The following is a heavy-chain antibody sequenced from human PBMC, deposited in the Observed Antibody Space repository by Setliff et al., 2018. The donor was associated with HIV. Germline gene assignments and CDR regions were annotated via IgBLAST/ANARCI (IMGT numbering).Heavy chain of an antibody. CDR3: VRDQNAPSRCRSKTCINPGDY. J-gene: IGHJ4*02. Sequence: SCAASGFSLSYHGMHWVRQAPGKGLEWVAIIWYDGSNEYYADSVKGRFTISRDNSKNTLYLQMDSLRAEDTAVYYCVRDQNAPSRCRSKTCINPGDYWGLGTLVTSPQ. D-gene: IGHD2-2*01. V-gene: IGHV3-33*01. CDR2: IWYDGSNE. CDR1: GFSLSYHG.